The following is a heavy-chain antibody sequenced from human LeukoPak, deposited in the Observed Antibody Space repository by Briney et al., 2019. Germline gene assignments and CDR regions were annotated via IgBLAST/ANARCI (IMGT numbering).Heavy chain of an antibody. CDR1: GFSASDHY. CDR2: IFADDLT. J-gene: IGHJ4*02. V-gene: IGHV3-53*01. Sequence: PGGSLRLSCVVSGFSASDHYMSWVRQAPGKGLQWLSVIFADDLTYYEDSIKGRFTISRDRSQNTLYLQMKSLRAEDTAVYYCARGAMSTFARFDSWGQGTLVSVSS. D-gene: IGHD2/OR15-2a*01. CDR3: ARGAMSTFARFDS.